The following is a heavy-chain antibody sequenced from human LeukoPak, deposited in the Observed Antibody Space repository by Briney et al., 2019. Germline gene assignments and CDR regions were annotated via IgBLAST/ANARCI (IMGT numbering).Heavy chain of an antibody. D-gene: IGHD5-18*01. Sequence: SETLSLTCTVSGGSISSSSYYWGWIRQPPGKGLEWIGSIYYSGSTYYNPSLKSRVTISVDTSKNQFSLKLSSVTAADTAVYYCARHLYTYGSKGAFDIWGQGTMVNVSS. J-gene: IGHJ3*02. CDR2: IYYSGST. CDR3: ARHLYTYGSKGAFDI. V-gene: IGHV4-39*01. CDR1: GGSISSSSYY.